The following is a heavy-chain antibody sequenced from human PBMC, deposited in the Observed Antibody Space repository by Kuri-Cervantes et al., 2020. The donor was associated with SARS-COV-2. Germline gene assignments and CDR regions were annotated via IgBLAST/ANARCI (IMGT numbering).Heavy chain of an antibody. J-gene: IGHJ5*02. CDR1: GVSISSSSYY. CDR3: ARQMMSSITIFGVGITRTWFDP. CDR2: SYYSGST. D-gene: IGHD3-3*01. V-gene: IGHV4-39*01. Sequence: ESLKISCTVSGVSISSSSYYWGWIRQPPGKGLEWIGSSYYSGSTYYNPSLKSRATISVDTSKNQFSLKLSSVTAADTAVYYCARQMMSSITIFGVGITRTWFDPCGQGTLVTSSS.